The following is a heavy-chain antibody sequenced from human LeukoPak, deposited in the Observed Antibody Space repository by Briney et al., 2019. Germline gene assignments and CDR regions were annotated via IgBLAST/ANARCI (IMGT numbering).Heavy chain of an antibody. CDR2: IYYSWST. D-gene: IGHD5-18*01. V-gene: IGHV4-59*01. CDR3: ARGYIYGSTYYYMDV. CDR1: GGSISSYY. J-gene: IGHJ6*03. Sequence: KASETLSLTCAVSGGSISSYYWSWIRQPPGKGLEWIGYIYYSWSTNYNPSLKSRVTISVDTSKNQFSLKLSSVTAAHTAVYYCARGYIYGSTYYYMDVWGKGTTVTISS.